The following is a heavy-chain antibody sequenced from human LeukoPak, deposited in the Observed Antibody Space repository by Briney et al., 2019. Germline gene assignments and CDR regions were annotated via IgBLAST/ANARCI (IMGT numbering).Heavy chain of an antibody. CDR1: GFTFSSYA. CDR2: ISGSGGST. V-gene: IGHV3-23*01. J-gene: IGHJ6*03. Sequence: AGGSLRLSCAASGFTFSSYAMSWVRQAPGKGLEWVSAISGSGGSTYYADSVKGRFTISRDNAKNSLYLQMNSLRAEDTAVYYCARVRYSSGWYAAYYYYMDVWGKGTTVTISS. D-gene: IGHD6-19*01. CDR3: ARVRYSSGWYAAYYYYMDV.